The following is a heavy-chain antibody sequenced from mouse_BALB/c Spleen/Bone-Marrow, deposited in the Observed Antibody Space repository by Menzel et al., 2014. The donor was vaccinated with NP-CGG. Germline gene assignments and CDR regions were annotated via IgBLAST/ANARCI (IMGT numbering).Heavy chain of an antibody. CDR3: ARLIYGSSYILDL. CDR1: DYTFTGYW. V-gene: IGHV1S81*02. D-gene: IGHD1-1*01. CDR2: INPSNGRT. J-gene: IGHJ4*01. Sequence: QLQPSGAELVKPGASVKLSCKASDYTFTGYWMHWVKQRPGQGLEWIGEINPSNGRTNYNEKFKSMATLTVGKSSSTAYMQLSSLTSEDSAVFYCARLIYGSSYILDLWGQGPSVTASS.